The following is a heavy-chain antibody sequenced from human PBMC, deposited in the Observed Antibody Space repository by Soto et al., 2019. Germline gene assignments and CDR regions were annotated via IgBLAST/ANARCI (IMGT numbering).Heavy chain of an antibody. CDR3: ARASSWFVTDY. Sequence: QVQLVQSGAEVKKPGASVKVSCKASGYTFTTYGMHWVRQAPGQRLEWMVWINAGNGNTKYSQKFQGRVTITMDTSASTAYMELSSLRSEDTAVYNCARASSWFVTDYWGQGTLVTVSS. V-gene: IGHV1-3*01. CDR1: GYTFTTYG. J-gene: IGHJ4*02. CDR2: INAGNGNT. D-gene: IGHD6-13*01.